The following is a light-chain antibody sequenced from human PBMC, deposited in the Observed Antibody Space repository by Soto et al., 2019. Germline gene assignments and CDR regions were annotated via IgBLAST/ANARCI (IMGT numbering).Light chain of an antibody. J-gene: IGKJ3*01. CDR1: QSVDRNY. Sequence: IGLKQSPGTLSLSPGARATLSCRASQSVDRNYLAWYQHKPGQAPRLLIYGASTRATGIPDRFSGSGSGTDFTLTISRLEPEDFAVYYCHQYGLSPPYTFGPGTKVDIK. CDR3: HQYGLSPPYT. V-gene: IGKV3-20*01. CDR2: GAS.